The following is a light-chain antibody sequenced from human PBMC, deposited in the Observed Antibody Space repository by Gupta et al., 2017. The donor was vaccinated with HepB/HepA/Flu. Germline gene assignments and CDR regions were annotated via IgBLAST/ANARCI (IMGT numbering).Light chain of an antibody. CDR3: QVWDSSSDHHVV. CDR1: NIGSKS. J-gene: IGLJ2*01. Sequence: SYVLPQPPSVSVAPGKTARITCGGNNIGSKSVHWYQQKPGQAPVLVAYDDSDRPSGIPERFSGSNSGNTANLTISRVEAGDEADYYCQVWDSSSDHHVVFGGGTKLTVL. V-gene: IGLV3-21*03. CDR2: DDS.